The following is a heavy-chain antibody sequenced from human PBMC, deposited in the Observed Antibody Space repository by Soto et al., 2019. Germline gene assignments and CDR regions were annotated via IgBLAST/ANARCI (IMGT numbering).Heavy chain of an antibody. V-gene: IGHV1-46*01. D-gene: IGHD4-4*01. CDR3: EKDVFLMFYSNYFDY. J-gene: IGHJ4*02. CDR2: INPSGGST. CDR1: GYTFTSYY. Sequence: ASVKVSCKASGYTFTSYYMHWVRQAPGQGLEWMGIINPSGGSTSYAQKFQGRVTMTRDTSTSTVYMELSSLRSEDTAVYYCEKDVFLMFYSNYFDYWGQGTLVNVSS.